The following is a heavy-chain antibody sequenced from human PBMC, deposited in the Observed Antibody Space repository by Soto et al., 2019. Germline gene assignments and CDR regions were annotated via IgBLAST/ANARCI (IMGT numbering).Heavy chain of an antibody. D-gene: IGHD3-22*01. J-gene: IGHJ5*02. Sequence: PSEPLSLTCTVSCGSVSSTDYYWNWIRQPPGKGLEWIGYVYYSGSTYYNPSLESRLSISIDTLKNQFYLKLSSVTAADTAVYLSPRSDYYYDRHWFGPWGQGDLVTLAS. CDR2: VYYSGST. V-gene: IGHV4-30-4*01. CDR3: PRSDYYYDRHWFGP. CDR1: CGSVSSTDYY.